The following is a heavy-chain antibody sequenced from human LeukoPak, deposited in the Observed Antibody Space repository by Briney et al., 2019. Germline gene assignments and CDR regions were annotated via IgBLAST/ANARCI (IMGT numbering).Heavy chain of an antibody. Sequence: GGCLRLSCAASGFIFSSYSMNWVRQVPGKGLEWISYIGIDSGNTKYADSVRGRFTISADKAKNSLYLQMNSLRVEDTAVYYCARDHNYAFDNWGQGTLVSVAS. CDR2: IGIDSGNT. D-gene: IGHD1-1*01. V-gene: IGHV3-48*01. CDR3: ARDHNYAFDN. J-gene: IGHJ4*02. CDR1: GFIFSSYS.